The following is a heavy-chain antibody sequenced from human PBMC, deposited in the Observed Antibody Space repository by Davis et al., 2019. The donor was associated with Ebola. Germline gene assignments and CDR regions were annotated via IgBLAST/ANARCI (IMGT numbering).Heavy chain of an antibody. Sequence: SETLSLTCAVYGGSFSGYYWSWIRQPPGKGLEWIGEINHSGSTNYNPSLKSRVTISVDKSKNQFSLKLSSVTAADTAVYYCARDMGWLVRGWFDPWGQGTLVTVSS. J-gene: IGHJ5*02. CDR1: GGSFSGYY. V-gene: IGHV4-34*01. CDR2: INHSGST. D-gene: IGHD6-19*01. CDR3: ARDMGWLVRGWFDP.